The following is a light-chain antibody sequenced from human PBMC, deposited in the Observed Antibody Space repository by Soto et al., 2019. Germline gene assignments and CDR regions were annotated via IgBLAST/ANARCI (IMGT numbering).Light chain of an antibody. V-gene: IGKV1-39*01. CDR1: QSISSH. J-gene: IGKJ1*01. CDR2: GAS. CDR3: QQSYSTWT. Sequence: IQMTQSPSSLSASVGDRVTITCRASQSISSHLNWYQQKPGKAPKLLIYGASSLQSGVPSRFSGSGSGTDFTLTISSLQREDFATYYCQQSYSTWTFGQGTKVEIK.